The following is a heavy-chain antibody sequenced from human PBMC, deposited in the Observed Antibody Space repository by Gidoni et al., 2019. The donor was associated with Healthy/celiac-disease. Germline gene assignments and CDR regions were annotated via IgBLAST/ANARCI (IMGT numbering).Heavy chain of an antibody. J-gene: IGHJ6*02. V-gene: IGHV1-8*01. CDR3: ARGLHQAYYDFWSGYLYYYGMDV. CDR2: MNPNSGNT. CDR1: GYTFTSYD. D-gene: IGHD3-3*01. Sequence: QVQLVQSGAEVKKPGASVKVSCKASGYTFTSYDINWVRQATGQGLEWMGWMNPNSGNTGYAQKFQGRVTMTRNTSISTAYMELSSLRSEDTAVYYCARGLHQAYYDFWSGYLYYYGMDVWGQGTTVTVSS.